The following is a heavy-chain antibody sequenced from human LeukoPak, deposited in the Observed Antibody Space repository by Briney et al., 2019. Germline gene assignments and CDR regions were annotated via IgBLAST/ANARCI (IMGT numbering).Heavy chain of an antibody. D-gene: IGHD2-2*01. CDR3: ARSATVVPAAPYFDY. J-gene: IGHJ4*02. Sequence: SETLSLTCTVSGGSISSYYWSWIRQPAGKGLEGIGRIYTSGSTNYNPSLKSRVTMSVDTSKNQFSLKLSSVTAADTAVSYCARSATVVPAAPYFDYWGQGTLVTVSS. V-gene: IGHV4-4*07. CDR1: GGSISSYY. CDR2: IYTSGST.